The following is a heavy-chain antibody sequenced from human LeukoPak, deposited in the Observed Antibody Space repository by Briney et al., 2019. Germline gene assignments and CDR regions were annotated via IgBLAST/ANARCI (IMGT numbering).Heavy chain of an antibody. J-gene: IGHJ4*02. V-gene: IGHV3-48*01. CDR1: GFTFSSYS. CDR3: ARDGPYQLLSGWNY. CDR2: ISSSSSTI. Sequence: PGGSLRLSCAASGFTFSSYSMNWVRQAPGKGLEGVSYISSSSSTIYYADSVKGRFTISRDNAKNSLYLQMNSLRAEDTAVYYCARDGPYQLLSGWNYWGQGTLVTVSS. D-gene: IGHD2-2*01.